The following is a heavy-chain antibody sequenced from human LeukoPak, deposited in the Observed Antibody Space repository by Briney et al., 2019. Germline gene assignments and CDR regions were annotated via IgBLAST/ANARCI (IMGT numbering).Heavy chain of an antibody. D-gene: IGHD1-1*01. CDR3: ARNSSESPPRATQKYNWFDP. V-gene: IGHV4-38-2*01. Sequence: SETLSLTCAVSGDSISSGNYWGWIRQPPGKGLEGIGSTYHSGSTHYNPSLKSRVTMSVDTSKNQFSLKLSSVTAADTAVYYCARNSSESPPRATQKYNWFDPWGQGTLVTVSS. CDR2: TYHSGST. J-gene: IGHJ5*02. CDR1: GDSISSGNY.